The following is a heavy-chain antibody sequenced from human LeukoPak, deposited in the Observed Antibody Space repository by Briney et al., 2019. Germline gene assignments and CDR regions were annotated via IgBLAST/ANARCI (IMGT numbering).Heavy chain of an antibody. J-gene: IGHJ4*02. Sequence: GGSLRPSCAASGFTFSHSWIHWVRQAPGKGLMWVSGINGDGSTSGYADSVKGRFTVSRDNAKNTASLQMNSLRAEDTALYYCTRDLGYWGQGTLVTVSS. CDR2: INGDGSTS. V-gene: IGHV3-74*01. CDR3: TRDLGY. CDR1: GFTFSHSW.